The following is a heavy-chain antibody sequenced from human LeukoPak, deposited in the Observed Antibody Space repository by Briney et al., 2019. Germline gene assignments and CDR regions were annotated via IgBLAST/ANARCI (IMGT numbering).Heavy chain of an antibody. V-gene: IGHV3-23*01. CDR2: ISGSGGST. D-gene: IGHD3-22*01. CDR1: GFTFSSYA. Sequence: GGSLRLSCAASGFTFSSYAMSWVHQAPGKGLEWVSAISGSGGSTYYADSVKGRFTISRDNSKNTLYLQMNSLRAEDTAVYYCAKVHTYYYDSSGYLGAFDYWGQGTLVTVSS. CDR3: AKVHTYYYDSSGYLGAFDY. J-gene: IGHJ4*02.